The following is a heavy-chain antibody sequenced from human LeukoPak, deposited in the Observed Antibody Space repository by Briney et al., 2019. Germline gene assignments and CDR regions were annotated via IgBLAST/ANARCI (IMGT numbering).Heavy chain of an antibody. V-gene: IGHV3-23*01. J-gene: IGHJ3*02. CDR3: AKDRPYDFWSGYSGPDAFDI. Sequence: GGSLRLSCAASGFTFSNAWMSWVRQAPGKGLEWVSAISGSGGSTYYADSVKGRFTISRDNSKNTLYLQMNSLRAEDTAVYYCAKDRPYDFWSGYSGPDAFDIWGQGTMVTVSS. D-gene: IGHD3-3*01. CDR1: GFTFSNAW. CDR2: ISGSGGST.